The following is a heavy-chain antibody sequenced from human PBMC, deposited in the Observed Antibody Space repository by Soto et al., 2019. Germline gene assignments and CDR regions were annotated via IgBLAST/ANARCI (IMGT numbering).Heavy chain of an antibody. Sequence: QVQLVQSGDEVKKPGASVKVSCKASGYIFVNYGIAWVRQAPGQGLEWKGWISTYTGNTHSATKVQGRLTMTTDTSTSTAYMVLGSMTSDDTAVYYCVMVDNYVTPTPQDVWGQGTTVTVSS. V-gene: IGHV1-18*01. CDR3: VMVDNYVTPTPQDV. J-gene: IGHJ6*02. D-gene: IGHD3-16*01. CDR2: ISTYTGNT. CDR1: GYIFVNYG.